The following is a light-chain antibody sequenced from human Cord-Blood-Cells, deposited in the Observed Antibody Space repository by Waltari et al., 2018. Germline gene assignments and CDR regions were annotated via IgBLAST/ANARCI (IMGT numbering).Light chain of an antibody. Sequence: QSVLTQPPSVSGAPGQRVTISCTGSSSNIGAGYDVHWYQQLPRTAPKLLIYGTSNRPSGVPDRFSGSKSGTSASLAITGLQAEDEADYYCQSYDSSLSGVVFGGGTKLTVL. CDR1: SSNIGAGYD. V-gene: IGLV1-40*01. CDR2: GTS. CDR3: QSYDSSLSGVV. J-gene: IGLJ2*01.